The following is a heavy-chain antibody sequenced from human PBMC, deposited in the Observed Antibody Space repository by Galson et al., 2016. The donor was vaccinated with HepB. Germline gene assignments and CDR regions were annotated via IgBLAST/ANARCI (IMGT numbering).Heavy chain of an antibody. V-gene: IGHV3-21*01. Sequence: SLRLSCAASGFTFSSYSMNWVRQAPGKGLEWVSSISSSDSYIYYADSVKGRFTISRDNAKNSLYLQMNSLSAEDTAVYYCARGNFYYGDFAGYYYAMDVWGQGTTVTGSS. CDR2: ISSSDSYI. D-gene: IGHD4-17*01. J-gene: IGHJ6*02. CDR3: ARGNFYYGDFAGYYYAMDV. CDR1: GFTFSSYS.